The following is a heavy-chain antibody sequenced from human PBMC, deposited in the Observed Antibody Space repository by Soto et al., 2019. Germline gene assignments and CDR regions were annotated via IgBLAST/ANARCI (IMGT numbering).Heavy chain of an antibody. CDR3: APKGTGWYEGGVDV. CDR1: GFSLSSYGVG. J-gene: IGHJ6*02. V-gene: IGHV2-5*02. D-gene: IGHD6-19*01. CDR2: IYWDDDR. Sequence: QITLKESGPTLVIPTQTLTLTCTFSGFSLSSYGVGVGWVRQPPGKALEWLALIYWDDDRRYSPSLKSRLTITKDTSKNQEVLTMTNMAPGDTATYNCAPKGTGWYEGGVDVCGQGTTVHVAS.